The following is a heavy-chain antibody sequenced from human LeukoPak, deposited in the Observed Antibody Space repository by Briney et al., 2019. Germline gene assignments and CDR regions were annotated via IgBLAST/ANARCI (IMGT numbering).Heavy chain of an antibody. Sequence: ASETLSLTCTVSGGSIGSYYWSWIRQPPGKGLEWVGYIYYTGSTYYNPSLKSRVTISVDTSKNEFSLKLTSVTAGDTAMYYCARRDYGGNSGWFNPWGQGTLVTVSS. CDR3: ARRDYGGNSGWFNP. J-gene: IGHJ5*02. V-gene: IGHV4-59*08. CDR2: IYYTGST. D-gene: IGHD4-23*01. CDR1: GGSIGSYY.